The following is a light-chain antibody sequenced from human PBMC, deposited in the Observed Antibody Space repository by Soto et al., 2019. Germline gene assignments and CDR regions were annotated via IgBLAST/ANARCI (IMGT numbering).Light chain of an antibody. J-gene: IGLJ3*02. CDR2: EVS. V-gene: IGLV2-14*01. CDR3: SSYTASGV. Sequence: ALTQPASVSGSPGQSITISCTGTSTNVGGHNYVSWYQHHPGKVPKLIISEVSNRPSGVSSRFSGSKSGNTASLTISGLQAEDEAVYYCSSYTASGVFGGGTKVTVL. CDR1: STNVGGHNY.